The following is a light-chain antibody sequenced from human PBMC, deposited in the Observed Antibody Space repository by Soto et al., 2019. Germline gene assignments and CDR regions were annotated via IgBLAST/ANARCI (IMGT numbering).Light chain of an antibody. CDR1: QSVSNNY. J-gene: IGKJ1*01. CDR2: GAS. Sequence: IVLTQSPGTLSLSPGERATLSCRASQSVSNNYLAWYKQKPGQAPRLLIYGASNRATGIPDRLSGSGSGTDFTLTISRLEPEDFAVYYCQQYGSSGTFGHGTKVDIK. CDR3: QQYGSSGT. V-gene: IGKV3-20*01.